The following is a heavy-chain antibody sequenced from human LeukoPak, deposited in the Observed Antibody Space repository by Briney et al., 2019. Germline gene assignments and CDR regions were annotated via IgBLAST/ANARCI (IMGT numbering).Heavy chain of an antibody. CDR1: GFCSNNYA. CDR2: IIAISGST. J-gene: IGHJ4*02. V-gene: IGHV3-23*01. Sequence: GGSLRLSCAASGFCSNNYAMSWVRPAPGKGLERGSIIIAISGSTFYADSVKGRFTISRDNSKNTLYLQMNSLRVEDTAVYYCVKGGYDYVEVAYFDFWGQGTLVTVSS. CDR3: VKGGYDYVEVAYFDF. D-gene: IGHD5-12*01.